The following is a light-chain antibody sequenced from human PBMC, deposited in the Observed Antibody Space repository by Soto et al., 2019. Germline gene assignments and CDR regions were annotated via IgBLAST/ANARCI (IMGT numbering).Light chain of an antibody. J-gene: IGKJ1*01. Sequence: EIVLTQSPGTLSLSPGERATLSCRASQSVSSNYLAWYQQKPGQAPRLLIFGASSRASGIPDRFSGSGSGTYFTLTIGRLEPEDFAVYYCQQYGRSPATFGQGTKVEIK. CDR1: QSVSSNY. CDR3: QQYGRSPAT. V-gene: IGKV3-20*01. CDR2: GAS.